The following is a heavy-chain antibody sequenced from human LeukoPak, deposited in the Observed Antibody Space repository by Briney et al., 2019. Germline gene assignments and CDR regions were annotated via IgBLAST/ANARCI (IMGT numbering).Heavy chain of an antibody. Sequence: GGSLRLSCAASGFTFTSYSMNWVRQAPGKGLEWVSTISGGGGSTYYADSVKGRFTISRDNSKNTLYLQVNSLRAEDTAVYYCAKVVTPYYYDSSGLDAFDIWGQGTMVTVSS. J-gene: IGHJ3*02. CDR3: AKVVTPYYYDSSGLDAFDI. V-gene: IGHV3-23*01. CDR1: GFTFTSYS. D-gene: IGHD3-22*01. CDR2: ISGGGGST.